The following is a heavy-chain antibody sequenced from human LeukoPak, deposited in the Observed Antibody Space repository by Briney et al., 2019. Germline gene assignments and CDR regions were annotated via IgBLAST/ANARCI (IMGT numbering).Heavy chain of an antibody. V-gene: IGHV3-23*01. D-gene: IGHD6-19*01. J-gene: IGHJ4*02. Sequence: GGSLRLSCEVSGFIFNNYAMSWVRQAPGKGLEWVSAISGSGGSTYYADSVKGRFTISRDNSKNTLYLQMNSLRAEDTAVYYCAKDLAVAGIFDYWGQGTLVTVSS. CDR1: GFIFNNYA. CDR2: ISGSGGST. CDR3: AKDLAVAGIFDY.